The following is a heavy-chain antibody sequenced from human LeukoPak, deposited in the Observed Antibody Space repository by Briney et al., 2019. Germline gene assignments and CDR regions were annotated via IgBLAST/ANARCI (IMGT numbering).Heavy chain of an antibody. CDR2: IIPIFVTV. CDR1: GGTFSSYA. Sequence: SVKVSCKASGGTFSSYAISWVRQAPGQGLEWMGRIIPIFVTVNYAQKFQGRVTITMDESRSTAYMELSSLGSEDTAVYYCARDGRDSSGFYWRGGPNWFDPLGPGNPGHRLL. V-gene: IGHV1-69*05. CDR3: ARDGRDSSGFYWRGGPNWFDP. J-gene: IGHJ5*02. D-gene: IGHD3-22*01.